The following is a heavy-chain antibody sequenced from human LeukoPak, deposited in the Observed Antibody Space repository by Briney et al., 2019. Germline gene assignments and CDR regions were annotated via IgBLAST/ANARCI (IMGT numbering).Heavy chain of an antibody. V-gene: IGHV3-11*01. CDR1: GFTFSDYY. D-gene: IGHD6-19*01. J-gene: IGHJ6*02. Sequence: GGSLRLSCAASGFTFSDYYMSWIRQAPGKGLEWVSYISSSGSTIYYADSVKGRFTISRDNAKNSLYLQMNSLRAEGTAVYYCARGEEEGSGFYYYYYGMDVWGQGTTVTVSS. CDR2: ISSSGSTI. CDR3: ARGEEEGSGFYYYYYGMDV.